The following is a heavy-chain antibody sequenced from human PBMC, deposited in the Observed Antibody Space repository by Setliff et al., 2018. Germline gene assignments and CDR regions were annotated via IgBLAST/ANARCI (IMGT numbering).Heavy chain of an antibody. J-gene: IGHJ4*02. V-gene: IGHV1-18*01. CDR2: ISAKKGST. Sequence: GASVKVSCKASGFTFSTYGFSWVRQAPGQRLEWMGWISAKKGSTHYVQKLQDRITMTTDASTNTAYMELRTLRSDDTAVYYCLRLVRYCSRTSCQRTSGDEVWGQGTLVTVSS. D-gene: IGHD2-8*01. CDR1: GFTFSTYG. CDR3: LRLVRYCSRTSCQRTSGDEV.